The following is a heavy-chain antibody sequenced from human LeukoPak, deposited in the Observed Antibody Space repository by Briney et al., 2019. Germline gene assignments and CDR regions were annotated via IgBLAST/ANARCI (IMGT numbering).Heavy chain of an antibody. Sequence: GGSLRLSCAASGFTFSSYWMSWVRQAPGKGLEWVANIKQDGSEKYYVDSVKGRFTISRDNAKNSLYLQMNSLRAEDTAVYYCAKNPGLRFLEWSPPPEHAFDIWGQGTMVTVSS. CDR1: GFTFSSYW. CDR3: AKNPGLRFLEWSPPPEHAFDI. D-gene: IGHD3-3*01. CDR2: IKQDGSEK. V-gene: IGHV3-7*01. J-gene: IGHJ3*02.